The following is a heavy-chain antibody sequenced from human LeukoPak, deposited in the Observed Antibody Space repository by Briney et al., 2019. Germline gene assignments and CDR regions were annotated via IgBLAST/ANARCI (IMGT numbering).Heavy chain of an antibody. J-gene: IGHJ4*02. CDR3: AREPGIVVVTADDDY. CDR1: GFTFSSYA. V-gene: IGHV3-23*01. Sequence: QPGGSLRLSCAASGFTFSSYAMSWVRQAPGKGLEWVSAISGSGGSTYYADSVKGRFTISRDNSNNTLYLQMNSLRAEDTAVYYCAREPGIVVVTADDDYWGQGTLVTVSS. D-gene: IGHD2-21*02. CDR2: ISGSGGST.